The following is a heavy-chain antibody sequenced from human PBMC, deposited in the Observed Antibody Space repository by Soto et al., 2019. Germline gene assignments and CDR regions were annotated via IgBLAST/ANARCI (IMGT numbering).Heavy chain of an antibody. Sequence: GESLKISCNGSGYSFTGYWIGWVRQMPGKGLEWMGIIYPGDSDTRYSPSFQGQVTISADKSISTAYLQWSSLKASDTAMYYCARLSTWNGGPYGMDVWGQGTTVTVSS. CDR1: GYSFTGYW. D-gene: IGHD1-1*01. V-gene: IGHV5-51*01. J-gene: IGHJ6*02. CDR2: IYPGDSDT. CDR3: ARLSTWNGGPYGMDV.